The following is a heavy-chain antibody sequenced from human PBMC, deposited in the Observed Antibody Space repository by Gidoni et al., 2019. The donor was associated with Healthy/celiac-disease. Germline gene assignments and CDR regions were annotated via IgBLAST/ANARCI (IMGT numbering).Heavy chain of an antibody. J-gene: IGHJ4*02. D-gene: IGHD3-10*01. Sequence: EVQLVESGGGLVQPGRSLRLSCAASGFTFDDYAMHWVRQAPGKGLEWVSGISWNSGSIGYADSVKGRFTISRDNAKNSLYLQMNSLRAEDTALYYCAKDHYGSGSYYNAYAYWGQGTLVTVSS. V-gene: IGHV3-9*01. CDR2: ISWNSGSI. CDR3: AKDHYGSGSYYNAYAY. CDR1: GFTFDDYA.